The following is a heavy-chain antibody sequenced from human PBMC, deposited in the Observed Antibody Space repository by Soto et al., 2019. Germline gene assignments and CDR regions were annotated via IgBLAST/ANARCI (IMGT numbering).Heavy chain of an antibody. Sequence: GESLKISCAASGFTFSSYAMSWVRQAPGKGLEWVSAVSTSGGSTDYADSVKGRITISRDNSKNTLYLQMTSLRAEDTAVYYCAKGRGGADGPRYHFDYWGQGTRVSVSS. CDR2: VSTSGGST. D-gene: IGHD6-13*01. V-gene: IGHV3-23*01. CDR3: AKGRGGADGPRYHFDY. CDR1: GFTFSSYA. J-gene: IGHJ4*02.